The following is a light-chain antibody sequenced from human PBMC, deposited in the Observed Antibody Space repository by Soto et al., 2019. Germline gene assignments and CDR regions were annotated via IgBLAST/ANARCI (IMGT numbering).Light chain of an antibody. CDR3: SSYSISTAYL. CDR2: EVT. V-gene: IGLV2-14*01. CDR1: SSDVGGYDY. J-gene: IGLJ1*01. Sequence: QSALTQPASVSGSPGQSVTISCTGTSSDVGGYDYVSWYQLHPGKAPKLMVFEVTNRPSGVSSRFSGSKSGNTASLTISGLQAEDEADYFRSSYSISTAYLFGTGTKVTVL.